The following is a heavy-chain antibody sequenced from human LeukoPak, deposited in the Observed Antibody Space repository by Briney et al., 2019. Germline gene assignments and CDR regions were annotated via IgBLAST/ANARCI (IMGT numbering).Heavy chain of an antibody. Sequence: PGGSLRLSCAASGFTFSDYYMSWIRQAPGKGLEWVSYISFSGSTTYYADSLKGRFTISRDNSKNTLYLQMNSLRAEDTAVYYCAHPTEYSSSWYGNWFDPWGQGTLVTVSS. V-gene: IGHV3-11*01. D-gene: IGHD6-13*01. CDR1: GFTFSDYY. CDR2: ISFSGSTT. CDR3: AHPTEYSSSWYGNWFDP. J-gene: IGHJ5*02.